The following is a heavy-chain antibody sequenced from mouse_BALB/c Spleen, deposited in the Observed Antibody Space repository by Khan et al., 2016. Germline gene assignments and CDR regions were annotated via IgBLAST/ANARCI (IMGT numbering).Heavy chain of an antibody. CDR3: ATSVDI. V-gene: IGHV2-9*02. CDR1: GFSLTSYG. J-gene: IGHJ2*01. Sequence: VELVESGPGLVAPSQSLSITCTVSGFSLTSYGVHWVRQPPGKGLEWLGVIWAGGSTNYNSALMSRLSTSKENSKSQLFLKMNSLQTDDKAMYYCATSVDIWGQGTTLTVSS. D-gene: IGHD1-3*01. CDR2: IWAGGST.